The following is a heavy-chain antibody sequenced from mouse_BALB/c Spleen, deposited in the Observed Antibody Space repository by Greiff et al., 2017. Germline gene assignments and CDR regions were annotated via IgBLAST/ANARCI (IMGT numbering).Heavy chain of an antibody. Sequence: EVMLVESGGGLVKPGGSLKLSCAASGFTFSSYAMSWVRQTPEKRLEWVATISSGGSYTYYPDSVKGRFTISRDNAKNTLYLQMSSLRSEDTAMYYCARHGNYGVRYWGQGTSVTVSS. D-gene: IGHD2-1*01. CDR3: ARHGNYGVRY. CDR2: ISSGGSYT. CDR1: GFTFSSYA. V-gene: IGHV5-9-3*01. J-gene: IGHJ4*01.